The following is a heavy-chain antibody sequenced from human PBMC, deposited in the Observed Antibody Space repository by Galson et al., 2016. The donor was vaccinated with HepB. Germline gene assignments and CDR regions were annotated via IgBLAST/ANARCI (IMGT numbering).Heavy chain of an antibody. CDR3: AKDISSVLYYSVMDG. CDR2: INWNSGRI. J-gene: IGHJ6*02. CDR1: GFNFYDYA. V-gene: IGHV3-9*01. Sequence: SLRLSCAASGFNFYDYAMHWVRQVPGQGLEWVSGINWNSGRIDYADSVKGRFTITRDNSRNSLHLQMNSLRAEDTALYYCAKDISSVLYYSVMDGWGQGTTVTVSS. D-gene: IGHD3-10*01.